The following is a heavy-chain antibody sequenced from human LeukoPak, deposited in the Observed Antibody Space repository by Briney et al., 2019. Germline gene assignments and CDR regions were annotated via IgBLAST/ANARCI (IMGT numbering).Heavy chain of an antibody. CDR1: GFTFSSYS. CDR3: ARDPISYYYDSSGYLKFPYYYGMDV. V-gene: IGHV3-21*01. J-gene: IGHJ6*02. CDR2: ISISSSYI. D-gene: IGHD3-22*01. Sequence: LGGSLRLSCAASGFTFSSYSMNWVRQAPGKGLEWVSSISISSSYIYYADSVKGRFTISRDNAKNSLYLQMNSLRAEDTAVYYCARDPISYYYDSSGYLKFPYYYGMDVWGQGTTVTVSS.